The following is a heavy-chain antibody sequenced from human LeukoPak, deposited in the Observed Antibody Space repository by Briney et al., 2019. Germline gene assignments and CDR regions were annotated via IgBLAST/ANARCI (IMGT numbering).Heavy chain of an antibody. J-gene: IGHJ4*02. CDR1: GFTVSSNC. V-gene: IGHV3-53*01. CDR3: AREDGYGGRFFDY. D-gene: IGHD4-23*01. CDR2: IYSGGST. Sequence: GGSLRLSCAASGFTVSSNCMSWVRQAPGKGLEWVSVIYSGGSTYYADSVKGRFTISRDNSKNTLYLQMNSLRAEDTAVYYCAREDGYGGRFFDYWGQGTLVTVSS.